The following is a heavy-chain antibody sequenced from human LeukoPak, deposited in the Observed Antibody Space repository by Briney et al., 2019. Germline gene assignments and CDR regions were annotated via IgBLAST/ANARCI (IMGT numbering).Heavy chain of an antibody. J-gene: IGHJ6*03. CDR2: INSDGSST. V-gene: IGHV3-74*01. D-gene: IGHD6-13*01. CDR1: GFTFSSYE. Sequence: GGSLRLSCAASGFTFSSYEMNWVRQAPGKGLVWVSRINSDGSSTRYADSVKGRFTISRDNAKNSLYLQMNSLRGEDTALYYCAKGGIYRGYYYYYMDVWGKGTTVTISS. CDR3: AKGGIYRGYYYYYMDV.